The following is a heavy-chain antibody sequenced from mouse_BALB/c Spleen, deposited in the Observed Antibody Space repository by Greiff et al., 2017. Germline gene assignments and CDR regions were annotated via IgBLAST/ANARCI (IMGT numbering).Heavy chain of an antibody. Sequence: QVQLQQSGPELVKPGASVRISCKASGYTFTSYYIHWVKQRPGQGLEWIGWIYPGNVNTKYNEKFKGKATLTADKSSSTAYMQLSSLTSEDSAVYFCARGIYYAYDGCLAYWGQGTLVTVSA. CDR2: IYPGNVNT. CDR3: ARGIYYAYDGCLAY. D-gene: IGHD2-2*01. CDR1: GYTFTSYY. V-gene: IGHV1S56*01. J-gene: IGHJ3*01.